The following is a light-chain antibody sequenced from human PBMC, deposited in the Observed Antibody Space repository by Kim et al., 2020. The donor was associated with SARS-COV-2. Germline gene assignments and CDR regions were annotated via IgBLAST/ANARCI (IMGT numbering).Light chain of an antibody. V-gene: IGLV3-19*01. Sequence: LGQTGRITCQGGSLRSYDASWYQQKPGQAPVLVIYGKNNRPSGIPDRFSGSSSGNTASLTITGAQAEDEADYYCNSRDSSGNYLEVFGTGTKVTVL. CDR3: NSRDSSGNYLEV. CDR1: SLRSYD. CDR2: GKN. J-gene: IGLJ1*01.